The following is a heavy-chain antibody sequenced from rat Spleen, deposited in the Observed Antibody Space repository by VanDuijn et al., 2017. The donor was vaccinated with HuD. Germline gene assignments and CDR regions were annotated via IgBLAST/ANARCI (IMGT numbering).Heavy chain of an antibody. CDR3: ARYRDSYGHVGIFDY. CDR2: ITNTGDST. V-gene: IGHV5-31*01. J-gene: IGHJ2*01. Sequence: EVQLVESGGGLVQPGRSLKLSCVASGFTFNDYWMTWIRQAPGKGLEWVATITNTGDSTYYPDSVKGRYTISRDNAKNTLYLQMNSLRSEDTATYYCARYRDSYGHVGIFDYWGLGVMVTVSS. CDR1: GFTFNDYW. D-gene: IGHD1-12*01.